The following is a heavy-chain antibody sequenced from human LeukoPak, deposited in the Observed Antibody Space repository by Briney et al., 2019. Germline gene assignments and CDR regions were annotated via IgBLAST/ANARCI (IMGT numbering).Heavy chain of an antibody. J-gene: IGHJ4*02. V-gene: IGHV1-2*06. CDR2: INPNSGGT. Sequence: GASVKVSCKASGYTLTGYYMHWVRQAPGQGLEWMGRINPNSGGTNYAQKFQGRVTMTRDTSISTAYMELSRLRSDDTAVYYCARDLYYYDSSGYWVYYFDYWGQGTLVTVSS. CDR3: ARDLYYYDSSGYWVYYFDY. D-gene: IGHD3-22*01. CDR1: GYTLTGYY.